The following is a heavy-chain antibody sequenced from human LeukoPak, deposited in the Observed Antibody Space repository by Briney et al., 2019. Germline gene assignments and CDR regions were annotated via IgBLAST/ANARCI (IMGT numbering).Heavy chain of an antibody. D-gene: IGHD6-6*01. CDR2: IYTSGST. J-gene: IGHJ6*03. CDR3: ARSSKYSSLNYMDV. V-gene: IGHV4-61*02. Sequence: PSETLSLTCTVSGGSISSSSYYWSWIRQPAGKGLEWIGRIYTSGSTNYNPSLKSRVTMSVDTSKNQFSLKLSSVTAADTAVYYCARSSKYSSLNYMDVWGKGTTVTVSS. CDR1: GGSISSSSYY.